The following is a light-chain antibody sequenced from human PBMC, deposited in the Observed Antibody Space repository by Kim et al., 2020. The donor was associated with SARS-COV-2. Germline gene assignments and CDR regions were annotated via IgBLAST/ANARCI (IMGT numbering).Light chain of an antibody. Sequence: VSPGERATISCRASQIITSNLVWYQQRPGQAPRLRIYGASTRATDIPARFSGSGSGTDFTLTISSLQSEDFAVYYCQQYNNWPLTFGGGTKVDIK. CDR2: GAS. J-gene: IGKJ4*01. CDR1: QIITSN. CDR3: QQYNNWPLT. V-gene: IGKV3-15*01.